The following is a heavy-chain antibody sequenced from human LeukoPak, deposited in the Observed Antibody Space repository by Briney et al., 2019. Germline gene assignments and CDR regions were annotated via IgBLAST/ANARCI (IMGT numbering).Heavy chain of an antibody. CDR2: IYYSGST. J-gene: IGHJ3*02. V-gene: IGHV4-59*01. Sequence: SETLSLTCTVSGGSISSYFWNWIRQSPGKGLEWIGYIYYSGSTYYNPSLKSRVTISLDTSKNQFSLKLTSVIAADTAVYFCARSDILTGYFQLDAFDIWGQGTMVTVSS. CDR1: GGSISSYF. D-gene: IGHD3-9*01. CDR3: ARSDILTGYFQLDAFDI.